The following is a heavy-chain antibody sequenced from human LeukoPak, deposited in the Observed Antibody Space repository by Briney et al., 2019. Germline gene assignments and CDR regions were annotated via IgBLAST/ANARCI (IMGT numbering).Heavy chain of an antibody. CDR1: GSTFSTYA. Sequence: GRSLRLSCAASGSTFSTYAMHWVRQAPGKWLEWVAVVSSDGTSKHYADSVKGRFTISRDDSETTLFLQMTSLGPEDTAVYYCARDLHSGSFYGYFDYWGQGTLDTVSS. CDR3: ARDLHSGSFYGYFDY. D-gene: IGHD1-26*01. CDR2: VSSDGTSK. J-gene: IGHJ4*02. V-gene: IGHV3-30-3*01.